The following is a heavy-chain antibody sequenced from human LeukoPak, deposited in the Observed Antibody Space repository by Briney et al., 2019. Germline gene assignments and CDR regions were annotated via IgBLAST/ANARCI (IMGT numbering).Heavy chain of an antibody. V-gene: IGHV3-9*01. CDR3: AKDYYYDSSGYTHFDY. J-gene: IGHJ4*02. Sequence: GGSLRLSCAGSGFIFNNYAMHWVRQAPGKGLEWVSGISWNSGSIGYADSVKGRFTISRDNAKNSLYLQMNSLRAEDTALYYCAKDYYYDSSGYTHFDYWGQGTLVTVSS. CDR2: ISWNSGSI. CDR1: GFIFNNYA. D-gene: IGHD3-22*01.